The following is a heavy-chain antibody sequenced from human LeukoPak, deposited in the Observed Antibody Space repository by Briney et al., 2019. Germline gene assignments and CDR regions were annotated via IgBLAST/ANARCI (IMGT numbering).Heavy chain of an antibody. CDR3: AKRQSGAYGDFDY. D-gene: IGHD1-26*01. V-gene: IGHV3-23*01. Sequence: PWGSLRLSCAASGFTFSSDGMSWVRQAPGKGLEWVSILSSSGSTTYYASSVKGRFTISRDNSKNTLYLQMNSLRAEDTALYYCAKRQSGAYGDFDYWGQGTLVTVSS. CDR2: LSSSGSTT. CDR1: GFTFSSDG. J-gene: IGHJ4*02.